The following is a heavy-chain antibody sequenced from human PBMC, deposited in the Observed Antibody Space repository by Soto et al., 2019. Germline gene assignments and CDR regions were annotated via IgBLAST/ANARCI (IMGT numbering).Heavy chain of an antibody. J-gene: IGHJ4*02. Sequence: DVQLLESVGGLVQPGKSLKLSCAASGFPFDIYTMSWVRQAPGKGLEWVSLIGGSGGGTNYAASVRGRFTTTRDNSKNTLYLHMRSLRPEDTAMYYCANTRGLIDYWGQGTLVTVSS. V-gene: IGHV3-23*01. CDR2: IGGSGGGT. CDR3: ANTRGLIDY. D-gene: IGHD2-2*01. CDR1: GFPFDIYT.